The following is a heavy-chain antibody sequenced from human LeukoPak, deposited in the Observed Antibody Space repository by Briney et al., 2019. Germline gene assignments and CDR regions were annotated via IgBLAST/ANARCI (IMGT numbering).Heavy chain of an antibody. V-gene: IGHV3-33*01. J-gene: IGHJ4*02. D-gene: IGHD6-13*01. CDR1: GSTFSSYD. Sequence: GGSLRLSCAPSGSTFSSYDIHWVRQAPGKGLEWVAVIWYDGSNKYYADSVKGRFTISRDNSKNTLFLQMNSLRAEDTAVYYCARDYSSSWYFDYWGQGTLVTVSS. CDR2: IWYDGSNK. CDR3: ARDYSSSWYFDY.